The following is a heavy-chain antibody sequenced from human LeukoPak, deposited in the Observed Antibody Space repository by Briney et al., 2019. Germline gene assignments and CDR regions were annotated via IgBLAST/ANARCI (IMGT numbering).Heavy chain of an antibody. CDR2: IIPIFGTA. Sequence: AASVKVSCKASGGTFSSYAISWVRQAPGQGLEWMGGIIPIFGTANYAQKFQGRVTITADESTSTAYMELSSLRSEDTAVYYCARVGIAAAGTYLDYWGQGTLSPSPQ. J-gene: IGHJ4*02. CDR1: GGTFSSYA. CDR3: ARVGIAAAGTYLDY. D-gene: IGHD6-13*01. V-gene: IGHV1-69*13.